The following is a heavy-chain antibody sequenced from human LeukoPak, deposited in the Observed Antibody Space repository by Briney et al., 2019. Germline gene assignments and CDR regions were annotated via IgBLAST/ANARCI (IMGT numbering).Heavy chain of an antibody. D-gene: IGHD3-9*01. Sequence: ASVKVSCKASGYTFTSYGISWVRQAPGQGLEWMGWISAYNGNTNYAQKLQGRVTMNTDTSTSTAYMELRSLRSDDTAVYYCARDLTADNAFDIWGQGTMVTVSS. CDR2: ISAYNGNT. V-gene: IGHV1-18*01. CDR3: ARDLTADNAFDI. J-gene: IGHJ3*02. CDR1: GYTFTSYG.